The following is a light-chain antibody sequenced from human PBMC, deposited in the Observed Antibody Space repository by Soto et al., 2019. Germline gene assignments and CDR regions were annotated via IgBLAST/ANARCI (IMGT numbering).Light chain of an antibody. J-gene: IGKJ2*01. Sequence: EIVMTQSPATLSVSPGERATLSCRASQSVSSNLAWYQQKPGQAPRLLIYGASTRATGIPAKFSGSGSATEFTLTISSLQSEDFAVYYCQQYNDWPPYTFGQGTKLHIK. CDR2: GAS. CDR3: QQYNDWPPYT. V-gene: IGKV3D-15*01. CDR1: QSVSSN.